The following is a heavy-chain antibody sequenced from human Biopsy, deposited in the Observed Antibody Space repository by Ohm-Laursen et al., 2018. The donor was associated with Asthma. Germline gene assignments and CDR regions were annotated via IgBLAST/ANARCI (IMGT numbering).Heavy chain of an antibody. CDR3: ARTYYDFLTEQVNDAFAM. Sequence: GASVKVSCKVSGYTFINYAIHWVRQAPGQRLEWMGWINAGNGNTKYSQKFQGRVTITRDTSASTAYMELSSLRSEDTAVYYCARTYYDFLTEQVNDAFAMWGQGTMVTVSS. V-gene: IGHV1-3*01. D-gene: IGHD3-9*01. CDR1: GYTFINYA. CDR2: INAGNGNT. J-gene: IGHJ3*02.